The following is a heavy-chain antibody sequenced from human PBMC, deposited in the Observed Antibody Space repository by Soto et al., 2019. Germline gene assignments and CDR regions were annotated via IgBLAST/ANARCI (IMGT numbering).Heavy chain of an antibody. V-gene: IGHV1-8*01. CDR1: GYTFTSYD. J-gene: IGHJ5*02. CDR3: ARSDCSSTSCYDWFDP. Sequence: QVQLVQSGAEVKKPGASVKVSCKASGYTFTSYDINWVRQATGQGLEWMGWMNPNSGNTGYAQKFQGRVTMTRNNSISTAYMELSSLRSEDTAVYYCARSDCSSTSCYDWFDPWGQGTLVTVSS. CDR2: MNPNSGNT. D-gene: IGHD2-2*01.